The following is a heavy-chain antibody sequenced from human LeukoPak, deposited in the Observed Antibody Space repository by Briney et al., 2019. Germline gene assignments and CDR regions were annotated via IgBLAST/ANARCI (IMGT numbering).Heavy chain of an antibody. CDR2: IYYSGST. Sequence: PSETLSLTCTVSGGSISSGGYYWSWIRQQPGKGLEWIGYIYYSGSTYYNPSLKSRVTISVDTSKNQFSLKLSSVTAADTAVYYCARDKEGLQHDYWGQGTLVTVSS. CDR3: ARDKEGLQHDY. J-gene: IGHJ4*02. CDR1: GGSISSGGYY. V-gene: IGHV4-31*03. D-gene: IGHD2-21*02.